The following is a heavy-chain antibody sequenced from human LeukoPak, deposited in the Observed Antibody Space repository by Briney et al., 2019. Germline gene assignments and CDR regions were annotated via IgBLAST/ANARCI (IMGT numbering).Heavy chain of an antibody. CDR1: GYTFISYY. CDR2: INPSGGIT. CDR3: ARDGKTAAGNNFDY. Sequence: ASVTVSCKASGYTFISYYIHWVRQAPGQGLEWMGIINPSGGITTYAQKFQRRVTMTRDKSTSTVYMELRRLTSEDTAVYYCARDGKTAAGNNFDYWGQGTLVTVSS. J-gene: IGHJ4*02. V-gene: IGHV1-46*01. D-gene: IGHD6-13*01.